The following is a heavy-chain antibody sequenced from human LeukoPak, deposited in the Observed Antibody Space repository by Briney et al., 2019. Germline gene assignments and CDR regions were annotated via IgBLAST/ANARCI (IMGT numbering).Heavy chain of an antibody. Sequence: SQTLSLTCTVSGGSISSGSYSWSWIRQPAGKGLEWIGRFYTSGSTNYNPSLKSRVTISVDTSKNQFSLKLSSVTAADTAVYYCARELSRSDAFDIWGQGTMVTVSS. J-gene: IGHJ3*02. V-gene: IGHV4-61*02. CDR2: FYTSGST. CDR1: GGSISSGSYS. CDR3: ARELSRSDAFDI.